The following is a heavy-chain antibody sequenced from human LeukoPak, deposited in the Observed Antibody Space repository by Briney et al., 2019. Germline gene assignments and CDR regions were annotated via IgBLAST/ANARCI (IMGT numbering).Heavy chain of an antibody. V-gene: IGHV4-30-2*01. J-gene: IGHJ4*02. CDR3: ARSSPCGSGSYYHYYFDY. Sequence: SETLSLTCAVSGGSISSGGYSWSWIRQPPGKGLEWIGYIYHSGSTYYNPSLKSRVAISVDRSKNQFSLKLSSVTAADTAVYYCARSSPCGSGSYYHYYFDYWGQGTLVTVSS. D-gene: IGHD3-10*01. CDR1: GGSISSGGYS. CDR2: IYHSGST.